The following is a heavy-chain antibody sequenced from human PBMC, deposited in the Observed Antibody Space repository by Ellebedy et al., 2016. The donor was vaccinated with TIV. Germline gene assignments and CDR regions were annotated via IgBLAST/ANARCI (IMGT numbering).Heavy chain of an antibody. Sequence: SETLSLTXAVYGGSFSGYFWSWIRQSPGKGLEWIGEINHYGITNYNPSLKSRVTISVDTSKNQFSLKLNSMTAADTAVYYCARGRGGSYSIPFDVWGQGALVTVSS. CDR3: ARGRGGSYSIPFDV. V-gene: IGHV4-34*01. CDR1: GGSFSGYF. J-gene: IGHJ4*02. D-gene: IGHD1-26*01. CDR2: INHYGIT.